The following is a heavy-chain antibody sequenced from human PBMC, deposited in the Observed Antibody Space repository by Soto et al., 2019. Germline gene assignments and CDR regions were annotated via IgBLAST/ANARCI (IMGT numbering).Heavy chain of an antibody. J-gene: IGHJ4*02. CDR2: SRDKANSYTT. CDR1: GFTFSDHY. D-gene: IGHD4-4*01. V-gene: IGHV3-72*01. Sequence: ESGGGLVQPGGSLRLSCAASGFTFSDHYMDWVRQAPGKGLEWVGRSRDKANSYTTEYAASVKGRFTISRDDSESSLYLQMNSLKTEDTAVYYCARARPSSNRYFDYWGQGTLVTVSS. CDR3: ARARPSSNRYFDY.